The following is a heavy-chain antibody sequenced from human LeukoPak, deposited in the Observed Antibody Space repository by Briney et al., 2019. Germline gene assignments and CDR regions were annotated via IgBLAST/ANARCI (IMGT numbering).Heavy chain of an antibody. D-gene: IGHD2-2*01. CDR3: ARHCSSTSCYTYFDY. V-gene: IGHV4-39*01. Sequence: SETLSLTCTVSGGSISSSSYYWGWIRQPPGKGLEWIGSIYYSGSTYYNPSLKSRVTISVDTSKNQFSLKLSSVTAADTAVYYCARHCSSTSCYTYFDYWGQGTLVTVPS. CDR2: IYYSGST. CDR1: GGSISSSSYY. J-gene: IGHJ4*02.